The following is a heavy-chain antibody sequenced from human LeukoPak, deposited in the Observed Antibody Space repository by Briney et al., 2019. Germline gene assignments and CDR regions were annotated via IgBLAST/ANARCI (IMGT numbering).Heavy chain of an antibody. V-gene: IGHV4-38-2*01. D-gene: IGHD1-14*01. CDR1: GYSISSGYY. Sequence: PSETLSLTCAVSGYSISSGYYWAWIRQPPGKGLEWIGSIYHSESTYYNPSLKSRVTISVDTSKNQFSLKLSSVTAADTAVYYCARTYNWNHGRYYFEYWGQGTLVTVSS. CDR2: IYHSEST. CDR3: ARTYNWNHGRYYFEY. J-gene: IGHJ4*02.